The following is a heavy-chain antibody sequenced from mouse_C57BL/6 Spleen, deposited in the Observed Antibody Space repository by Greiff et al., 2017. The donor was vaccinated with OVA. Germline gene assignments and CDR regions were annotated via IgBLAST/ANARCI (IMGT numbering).Heavy chain of an antibody. CDR3: AYYSNYSFAY. V-gene: IGHV1-81*01. Sequence: VQLQQSGAELARPGDSVKLSCKASGYTFTSYGISWVKQRTGQGLEWIGEIYPRSGNTYYNEKFKGKATLTADKSSSTAYMELRSLTSEDSAVYFCAYYSNYSFAYWGQGTLVTVSA. CDR2: IYPRSGNT. D-gene: IGHD2-5*01. J-gene: IGHJ3*01. CDR1: GYTFTSYG.